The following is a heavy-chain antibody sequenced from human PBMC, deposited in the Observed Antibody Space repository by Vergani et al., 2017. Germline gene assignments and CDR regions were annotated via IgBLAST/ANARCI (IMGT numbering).Heavy chain of an antibody. J-gene: IGHJ2*01. CDR1: GGSINPSSSF. V-gene: IGHV4-39*01. CDR2: INYVGRT. CDR3: GRGRGDNWYFDL. D-gene: IGHD3-10*01. Sequence: QLQLQESGPGLVKPSETLSLICTVSGGSINPSSSFCVWIRQSPGKGLEWIGSINYVGRTYYIPSLQSRATVFVDTSKNQFSLNLTSVTAADTAVYYCGRGRGDNWYFDLWGRGTLVTVSS.